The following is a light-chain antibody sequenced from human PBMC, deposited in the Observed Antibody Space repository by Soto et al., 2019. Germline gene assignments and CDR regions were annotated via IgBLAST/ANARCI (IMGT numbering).Light chain of an antibody. Sequence: DIQMTQSPSSLSASIGDRVTITCRSSQVITNDLGWYQQKPGKAPKRLIYAASTLQSGVPSRFSGSRSGTEFTLTISSLQPEDFATYYCLQHNTYPWKFGKGTKVEIK. CDR1: QVITND. CDR3: LQHNTYPWK. J-gene: IGKJ1*01. V-gene: IGKV1-17*01. CDR2: AAS.